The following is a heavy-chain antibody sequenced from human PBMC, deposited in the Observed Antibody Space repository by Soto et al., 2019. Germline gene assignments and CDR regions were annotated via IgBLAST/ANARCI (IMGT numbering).Heavy chain of an antibody. V-gene: IGHV4-39*01. J-gene: IGHJ6*02. Sequence: SETLSLTCTVSGGSISSSSYYWGWIRQPPGKGLEWIGSIYYSGSTYYNPSLKSRVTISVDTSKNQFSLKLSSVTAADTAVYYCARQAVLDYGEGADYYYGMDVWGQGTTVTVSS. CDR2: IYYSGST. CDR3: ARQAVLDYGEGADYYYGMDV. D-gene: IGHD4-17*01. CDR1: GGSISSSSYY.